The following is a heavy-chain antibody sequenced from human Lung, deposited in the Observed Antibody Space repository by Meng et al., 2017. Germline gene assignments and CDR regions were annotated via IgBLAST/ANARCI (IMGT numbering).Heavy chain of an antibody. CDR3: ARGDYCGGDCYWFDY. V-gene: IGHV1-3*01. J-gene: IGHJ4*02. Sequence: QCQLLQSGAEVKNPGASVKVSCKASGYTFTSYAMHWVRQAPGQRLEWMGWINAGNGNTKYSQKFQGRVTITRDTSASTAYMELSSLRSEDTAVYYCARGDYCGGDCYWFDYWGQGTLVTAPQ. CDR2: INAGNGNT. D-gene: IGHD2-21*02. CDR1: GYTFTSYA.